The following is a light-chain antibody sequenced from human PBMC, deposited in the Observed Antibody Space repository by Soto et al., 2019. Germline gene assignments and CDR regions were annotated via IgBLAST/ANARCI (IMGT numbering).Light chain of an antibody. CDR1: QNIRSS. J-gene: IGKJ5*01. CDR2: GAS. V-gene: IGKV3-20*01. CDR3: QQYGSSPPIP. Sequence: PRARSLCTGGTAPLHCRASQNIRSSLAWYQQKPGQAPRLLIYGASSRATGIPDRFSGSGSGTDFPITTSRLEPEDLYVCYCQQYGSSPPIPFGQGTRLEIK.